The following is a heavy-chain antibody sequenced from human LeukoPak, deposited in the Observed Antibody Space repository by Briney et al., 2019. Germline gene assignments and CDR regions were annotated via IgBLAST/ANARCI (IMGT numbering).Heavy chain of an antibody. Sequence: SGGPLRLSCSASGFTFSSYAMHWVRQVPGKGLEYVSALSSNGGSTYYADSVKGRFTISRDNSKNTLYLQMSSLRVEDTAVYYCVKGGCGYCSGRDYFDYWGQGTLVTVSS. CDR2: LSSNGGST. D-gene: IGHD2-15*01. CDR1: GFTFSSYA. J-gene: IGHJ4*02. CDR3: VKGGCGYCSGRDYFDY. V-gene: IGHV3-64D*06.